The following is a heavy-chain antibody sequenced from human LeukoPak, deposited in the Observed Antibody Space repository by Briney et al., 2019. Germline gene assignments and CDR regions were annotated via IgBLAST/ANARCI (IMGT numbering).Heavy chain of an antibody. V-gene: IGHV6-1*01. J-gene: IGHJ4*02. CDR1: GDSVSSNSAA. CDR2: TYYRSKWYN. Sequence: SQTLSLTCAISGDSVSSNSAAWNWIRQSPSRGLEWLGRTYYRSKWYNDYAVSVKSRITINPDRSKNQFSLQLNSETPEDTAMYYCARGVLASGGLFDYWGQGTLVTVSS. D-gene: IGHD3-3*02. CDR3: ARGVLASGGLFDY.